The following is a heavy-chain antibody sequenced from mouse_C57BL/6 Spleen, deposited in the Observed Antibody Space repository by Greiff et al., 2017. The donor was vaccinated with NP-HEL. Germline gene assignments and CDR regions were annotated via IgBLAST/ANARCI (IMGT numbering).Heavy chain of an antibody. V-gene: IGHV3-1*01. Sequence: VQLQQSGPGMVKPSQSLSLTCTVTGYSITSGYDWHWIRHFPGNKLEWMGYISYSGSTNYNPSLKSRISITHDTSKNHFFLKLNSVTTEDTATYYCARGDYGSSYKGYAMDYWGQGTSVTVSS. D-gene: IGHD1-1*01. CDR3: ARGDYGSSYKGYAMDY. CDR1: GYSITSGYD. CDR2: ISYSGST. J-gene: IGHJ4*01.